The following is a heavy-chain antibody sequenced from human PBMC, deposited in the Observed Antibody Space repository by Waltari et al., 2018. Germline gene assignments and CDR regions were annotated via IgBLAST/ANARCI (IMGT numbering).Heavy chain of an antibody. D-gene: IGHD6-6*01. CDR2: IYWNDDK. Sequence: QITLKESGPTLVKPTQTLTLTCTFSGFSLSTSGVGVGWIRQPPGKALEWLALIYWNDDKRYSPSLKIRLTITKDTSKNQVVLTMTNMDPVDTATYYCAHRRADSSSWYWYFDLWGRGTLVTVSS. CDR3: AHRRADSSSWYWYFDL. J-gene: IGHJ2*01. V-gene: IGHV2-5*01. CDR1: GFSLSTSGVG.